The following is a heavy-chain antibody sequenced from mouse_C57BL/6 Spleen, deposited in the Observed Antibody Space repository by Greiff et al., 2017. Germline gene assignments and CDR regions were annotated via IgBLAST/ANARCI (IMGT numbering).Heavy chain of an antibody. CDR3: VKAVSYGNYGFYYAMDY. CDR2: IRNKANGYTT. D-gene: IGHD2-1*01. CDR1: GFTFTDYY. Sequence: EVQVVESGGGLVQPGASLRLSCAASGFTFTDYYMSWVRQPPGKAPEGLALIRNKANGYTTEYTASVKGRFTISRDNSQNILYRQMNTLRAEDSATYYCVKAVSYGNYGFYYAMDYWGQGTSVTVSS. V-gene: IGHV7-4*01. J-gene: IGHJ4*01.